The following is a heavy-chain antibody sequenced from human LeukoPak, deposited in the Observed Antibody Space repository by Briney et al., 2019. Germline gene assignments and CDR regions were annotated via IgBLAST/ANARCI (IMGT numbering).Heavy chain of an antibody. CDR3: ARVPVIQYYYGMDV. D-gene: IGHD3-16*02. Sequence: ASVKVSCKASGYTFTGYYMHWVRQAPGQGLEWMGWINPNSGGTNYAQKFQGGVTMTRDTSISTAYMELSRLRSDDTAVYYCARVPVIQYYYGMDVWGQGTTVTVSS. V-gene: IGHV1-2*02. CDR2: INPNSGGT. J-gene: IGHJ6*02. CDR1: GYTFTGYY.